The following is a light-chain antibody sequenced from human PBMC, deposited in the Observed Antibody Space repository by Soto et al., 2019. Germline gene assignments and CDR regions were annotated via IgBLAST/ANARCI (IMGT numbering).Light chain of an antibody. CDR1: QSVSSY. CDR3: QQRSNWPGT. CDR2: DAS. V-gene: IGKV3-11*01. Sequence: EIVLTQSPATLPLSPGERATLSCRASQSVSSYLAWYQQRPGQAPRLLIYDASNRATGIPARFSGSGSGTDFTLTISSLEPEDFAVYYCQQRSNWPGTFGQGTKVDIK. J-gene: IGKJ1*01.